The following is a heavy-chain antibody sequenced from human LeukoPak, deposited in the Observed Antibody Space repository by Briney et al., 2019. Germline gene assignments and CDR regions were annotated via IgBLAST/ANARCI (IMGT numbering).Heavy chain of an antibody. V-gene: IGHV4-59*01. CDR2: IYYSGST. CDR1: GVSISSYY. Sequence: SETLSLTCTVSGVSISSYYWSWIRQPPGKGLEWIGYIYYSGSTNYNPSLKSRVTISVDTSKNQFSLKLSSVTAADTAVYYCAGRQGYCSSTSCSNWFDPWGQGTLVTVSS. CDR3: AGRQGYCSSTSCSNWFDP. J-gene: IGHJ5*02. D-gene: IGHD2-2*01.